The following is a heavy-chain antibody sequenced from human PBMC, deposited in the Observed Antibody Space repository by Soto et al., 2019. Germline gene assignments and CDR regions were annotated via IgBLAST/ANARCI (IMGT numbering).Heavy chain of an antibody. CDR3: AREHVGAMSSFHI. J-gene: IGHJ3*02. CDR1: GYAFTDYY. CDR2: INPTTGDT. Sequence: QVQLVQAGAEVKKPGASVRFSCKASGYAFTDYYIHWVRQAPGQGLESMGWINPTTGDTLYAQKFQGRVTMTRDTSLSTAYMELTLLRSADTAVYYCAREHVGAMSSFHIWGQGTMVTFSS. D-gene: IGHD1-26*01. V-gene: IGHV1-2*02.